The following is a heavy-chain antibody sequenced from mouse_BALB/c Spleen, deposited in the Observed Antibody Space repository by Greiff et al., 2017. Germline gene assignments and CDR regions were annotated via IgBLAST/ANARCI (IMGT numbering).Heavy chain of an antibody. D-gene: IGHD2-1*01. CDR1: GYTFTDYN. J-gene: IGHJ4*01. V-gene: IGHV1S29*02. CDR3: VRRGYYGKENAMDY. Sequence: EVKLMESGPELVKPGASVKISCKASGYTFTDYNMHWVKQSHGKSLEWIGYIYPYNGGTGYNQKFKSKATLTVDNSSSTAYMELRSLTSEDSAVYYGVRRGYYGKENAMDYWGQGTSVTVSS. CDR2: IYPYNGGT.